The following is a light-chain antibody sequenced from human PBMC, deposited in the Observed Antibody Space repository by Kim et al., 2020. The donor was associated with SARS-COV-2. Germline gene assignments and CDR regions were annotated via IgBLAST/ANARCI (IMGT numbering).Light chain of an antibody. CDR2: FDS. Sequence: SYELTQPPSLSVAPGKTATITCGGNNIGTKSVHWYQQKPGQAPILVIFFDSDRPSVIPERFSGSNSGNTAALTISRVEAGDEADYFCQVWDSASGQWVFG. V-gene: IGLV3-21*01. J-gene: IGLJ3*02. CDR3: QVWDSASGQWV. CDR1: NIGTKS.